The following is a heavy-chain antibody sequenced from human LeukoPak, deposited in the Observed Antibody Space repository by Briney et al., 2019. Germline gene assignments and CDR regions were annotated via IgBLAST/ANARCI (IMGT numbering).Heavy chain of an antibody. J-gene: IGHJ4*02. V-gene: IGHV3-53*01. Sequence: GGSLTLSCAASGFTVSSNYMSWVRQAPGKGLEWVSVIYSGGSTYYACSVKGRFTISRDNSKNTLYLQMNRLGDEGTAVYFCARTTTTRTRFDYWGQGTLVTVSS. CDR3: ARTTTTRTRFDY. D-gene: IGHD1-14*01. CDR1: GFTVSSNY. CDR2: IYSGGST.